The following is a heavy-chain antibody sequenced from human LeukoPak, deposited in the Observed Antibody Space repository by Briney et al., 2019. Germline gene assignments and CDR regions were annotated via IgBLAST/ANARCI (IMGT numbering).Heavy chain of an antibody. V-gene: IGHV4-59*11. CDR3: ARDLVTVTKGFDI. J-gene: IGHJ3*02. CDR2: ISYIGST. D-gene: IGHD4-17*01. CDR1: DDSFSSRY. Sequence: SETLSLTCAVSDDSFSSRYWTWIRQPPGKGLEWIGYISYIGSTNYNPSLKSRVTISIDTSKNQFSLKLSSVTAADTAVYYCARDLVTVTKGFDIWGQGTMVSVSS.